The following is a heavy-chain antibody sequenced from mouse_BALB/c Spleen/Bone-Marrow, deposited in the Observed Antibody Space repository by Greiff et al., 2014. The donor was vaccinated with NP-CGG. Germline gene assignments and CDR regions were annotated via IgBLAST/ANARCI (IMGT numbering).Heavy chain of an antibody. CDR1: GFSLSRYR. J-gene: IGHJ2*01. Sequence: QVQLKESGPGLGPPSQTLPITCTASGFSLSRYRLHWVRQLPGKGLGGRGMIWGGRSTDYSSAIKSRLSINKDNSKSQVFLKMNSLQTDDTAMYCCARLDGNYGYYFDYWGQGTTLTVSS. D-gene: IGHD2-1*01. V-gene: IGHV2-6-4*01. CDR2: IWGGRST. CDR3: ARLDGNYGYYFDY.